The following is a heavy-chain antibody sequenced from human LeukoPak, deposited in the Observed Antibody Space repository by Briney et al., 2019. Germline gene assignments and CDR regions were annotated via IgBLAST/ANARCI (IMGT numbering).Heavy chain of an antibody. Sequence: GGSLRLSCAASGFTFSNYWMSWVRQAPGKGLEWVANIKQDGREKYYVDSVKGRFTISRDNTKKSLYLQMNTLRAEDTAVYYCARDLMGIAYRGAFYYWGQGTLVTVSS. CDR3: ARDLMGIAYRGAFYY. D-gene: IGHD6-13*01. J-gene: IGHJ4*02. CDR2: IKQDGREK. V-gene: IGHV3-7*01. CDR1: GFTFSNYW.